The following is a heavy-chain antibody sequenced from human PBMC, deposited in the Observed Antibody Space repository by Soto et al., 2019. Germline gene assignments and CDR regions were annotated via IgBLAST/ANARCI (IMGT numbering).Heavy chain of an antibody. CDR3: GRDGVGATPLGWFDP. Sequence: QVQLVQSGAEVKKPGASVKDSCKASGYTFIGYYIHWVRQAPGQGLEWMGRINPRSGDTTYAQKFQGRLTMTRDTSISTAYMELSSLRSDDTAVYYCGRDGVGATPLGWFDPWGQGSLVTVSS. D-gene: IGHD1-26*01. J-gene: IGHJ5*02. CDR2: INPRSGDT. V-gene: IGHV1-2*06. CDR1: GYTFIGYY.